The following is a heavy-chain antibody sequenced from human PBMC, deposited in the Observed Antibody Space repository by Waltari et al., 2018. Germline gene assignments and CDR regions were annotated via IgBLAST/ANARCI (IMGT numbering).Heavy chain of an antibody. CDR2: IIPIFGTA. V-gene: IGHV1-69*01. CDR3: ARLWFRELLDAFDI. CDR1: GGTFSSYA. J-gene: IGHJ3*02. Sequence: QVQLVQSGAEVKKPGSSVKVSCKASGGTFSSYAISWVRQAPGQGLEWMGGIIPIFGTANDAQKFEGRVTITADESTSTAYMELSSLSSEDTAVYYCARLWFRELLDAFDIWGQGTMVTVSS. D-gene: IGHD3-10*01.